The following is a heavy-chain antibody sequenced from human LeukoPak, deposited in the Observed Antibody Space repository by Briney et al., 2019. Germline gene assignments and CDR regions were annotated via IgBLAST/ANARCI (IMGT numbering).Heavy chain of an antibody. CDR3: ARDEGNYGAPLFDY. Sequence: GASVKVSCKASGYTFTSYGISWVRQAPGQGLEWMGWISAYNGNTNYAQNLQGRVTMTTDTSTSTAYMELRSLRSEDTAVYYCARDEGNYGAPLFDYWGQGTLVTVSS. V-gene: IGHV1-18*01. CDR2: ISAYNGNT. J-gene: IGHJ4*02. D-gene: IGHD4/OR15-4a*01. CDR1: GYTFTSYG.